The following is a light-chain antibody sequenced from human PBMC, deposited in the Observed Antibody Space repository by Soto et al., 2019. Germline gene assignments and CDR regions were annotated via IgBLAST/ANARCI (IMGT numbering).Light chain of an antibody. CDR1: HSAGHN. CDR2: VAS. J-gene: IGKJ5*01. Sequence: IVMTQSPATLSVSPGETATLACRASHSAGHNLAWYQQKPGQTPRLLIYVASTRATGIPVRFIGSGSWTEFTLTISSLQSEDFAVYYCQHYNNWAITFGQGTRLEIK. CDR3: QHYNNWAIT. V-gene: IGKV3-15*01.